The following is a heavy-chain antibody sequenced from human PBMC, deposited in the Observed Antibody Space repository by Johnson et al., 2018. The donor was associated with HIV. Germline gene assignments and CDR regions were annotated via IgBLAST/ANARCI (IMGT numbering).Heavy chain of an antibody. CDR1: GFTFSSYG. D-gene: IGHD6-6*01. Sequence: QVQLVESGGGVVQPGRSLRLSCAASGFTFSSYGMHWVRQAPGKGLEWVAAISYDGGTTYYSDSVKGRFTISRDIAKNSLYLQMNSLRAEDTGIYYCARSLPYSRSVGFDIWGQGTMVTVSS. CDR2: ISYDGGTT. CDR3: ARSLPYSRSVGFDI. J-gene: IGHJ3*02. V-gene: IGHV3-30*03.